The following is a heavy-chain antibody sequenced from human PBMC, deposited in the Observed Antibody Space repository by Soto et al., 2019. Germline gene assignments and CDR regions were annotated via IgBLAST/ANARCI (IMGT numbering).Heavy chain of an antibody. CDR3: AKDRSMVRGVSPY. V-gene: IGHV3-23*01. Sequence: EAQLLESVRGLVQPGGSLRLCCAASGFTFSSYAMSWVRQAPGKGLEWVSAISGSGGSTYYADSVKGRFTISRDNSKNTLYLQMNSLRAEDTAVYYCAKDRSMVRGVSPYWGQGTLVTVSS. CDR1: GFTFSSYA. CDR2: ISGSGGST. J-gene: IGHJ4*02. D-gene: IGHD3-10*01.